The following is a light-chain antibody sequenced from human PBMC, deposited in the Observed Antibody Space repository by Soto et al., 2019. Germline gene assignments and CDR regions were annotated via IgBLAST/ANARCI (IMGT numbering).Light chain of an antibody. Sequence: EIVMTQSPATLSVSPGERATLSCRASQSVSSNLAWYQQKPGQAPRLLIYGASIRATGIPARFSGSGSGTEFTLTISSLQSEDFAVYYCQQYNNLPLTFGGGTKVDIK. CDR2: GAS. CDR3: QQYNNLPLT. J-gene: IGKJ4*01. CDR1: QSVSSN. V-gene: IGKV3D-15*01.